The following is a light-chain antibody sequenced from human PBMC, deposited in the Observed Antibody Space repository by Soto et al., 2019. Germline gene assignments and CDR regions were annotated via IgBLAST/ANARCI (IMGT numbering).Light chain of an antibody. V-gene: IGLV2-8*01. CDR1: SRDIGAYNY. CDR2: EVS. Sequence: QSALTQPASVSGSPGQSISISCSGTSRDIGAYNYVSWYLQHPGKAPKLMIYEVSKRPSGVPDRFSGSKSGNTASLTVSGLQAEDEADYFCSSYAGTNNHHVFGTGTKVTVL. J-gene: IGLJ1*01. CDR3: SSYAGTNNHHV.